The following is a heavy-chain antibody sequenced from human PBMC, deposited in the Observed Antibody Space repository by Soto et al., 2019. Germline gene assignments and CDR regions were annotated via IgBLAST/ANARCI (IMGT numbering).Heavy chain of an antibody. Sequence: EVQLVESGGGLVKPGGSLRLSCAASGFTFTNAWMNWVRQAPGKGLEWVGRIKSQTDGGTTDYAAPVKGRFTISRDDSENTLYLQMNSLKTEDTAVYYCSTAGDDFWSGSHDAFDIWGQGTMVTVSS. D-gene: IGHD3-3*01. J-gene: IGHJ3*02. CDR3: STAGDDFWSGSHDAFDI. V-gene: IGHV3-15*07. CDR1: GFTFTNAW. CDR2: IKSQTDGGTT.